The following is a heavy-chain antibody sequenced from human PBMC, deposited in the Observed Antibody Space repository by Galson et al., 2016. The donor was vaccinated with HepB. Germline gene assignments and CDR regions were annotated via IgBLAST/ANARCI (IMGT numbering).Heavy chain of an antibody. D-gene: IGHD3-22*01. J-gene: IGHJ4*02. V-gene: IGHV4-31*03. CDR2: IYYSGST. Sequence: TLSLTCTVSGGSISSDGYHWSWIHQHPGKGLEWIGYIYYSGSTYYNRSLKSRVTISVDTSKNQFSLKLSSVTAADTAVYYCAYTYYYDSSGYSPFDNWGQGTLVTVSS. CDR3: AYTYYYDSSGYSPFDN. CDR1: GGSISSDGYH.